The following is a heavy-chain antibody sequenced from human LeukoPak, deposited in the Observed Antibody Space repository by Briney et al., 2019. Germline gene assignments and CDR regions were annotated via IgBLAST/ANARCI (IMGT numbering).Heavy chain of an antibody. J-gene: IGHJ4*02. CDR3: ARATAVAFDS. D-gene: IGHD6-19*01. V-gene: IGHV4-38-2*02. CDR2: MHHTGST. CDR1: GYSINSGYH. Sequence: SETLSLTCSVSGYSINSGYHWGWIRQPPGKGLEWIAIMHHTGSTHYNPSLQSRVTISIDTSKNHFSLKLRSVSAADTAIYYCARATAVAFDSWGQGTLVTVSS.